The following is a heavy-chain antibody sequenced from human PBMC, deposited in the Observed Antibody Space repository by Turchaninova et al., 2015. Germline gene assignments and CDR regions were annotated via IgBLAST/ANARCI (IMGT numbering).Heavy chain of an antibody. Sequence: QVQLQESGPGLVKPSDTLSLPCAVSGYSSSNSNWWGWTRTPPGTGREVVGYIYYSGSTHYTPTLKGRVTLSVATSKNLFSLKLSSVTAVDTALYFCARSGGGEGNYYFDSWGHGTLVTVSS. CDR2: IYYSGST. CDR1: GYSSSNSNW. D-gene: IGHD2-15*01. J-gene: IGHJ4*01. V-gene: IGHV4-28*07. CDR3: ARSGGGEGNYYFDS.